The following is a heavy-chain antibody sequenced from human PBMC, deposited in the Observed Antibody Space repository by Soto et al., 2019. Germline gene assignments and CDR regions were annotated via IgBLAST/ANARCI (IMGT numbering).Heavy chain of an antibody. Sequence: GGPLIHSGGASRCTFCSFAMHLVRQAQGKGLEWVSTISSNSAYIYYTDALRGRFTISRDNAKNSLHLQMNSLRAEDTAVYYCTRDASRDSSARGWFDPWGPGTLVTGAS. D-gene: IGHD6-13*01. CDR3: TRDASRDSSARGWFDP. CDR1: RCTFCSFA. J-gene: IGHJ5*02. V-gene: IGHV3-21*01. CDR2: ISSNSAYI.